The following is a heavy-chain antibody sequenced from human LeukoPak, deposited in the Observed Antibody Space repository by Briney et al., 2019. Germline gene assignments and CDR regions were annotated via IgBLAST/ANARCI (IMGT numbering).Heavy chain of an antibody. V-gene: IGHV1-2*02. CDR3: ARARRVAVADHNWFDP. Sequence: ASVKVSCKASGYTFTRYYMHWVRQAPGQGLEWMGWINPNRGGTNYAQKFQGRVTMTRDTSISTAYMELSRLRADDTAVYYCARARRVAVADHNWFDPWGQGTLVTVSS. D-gene: IGHD6-19*01. CDR1: GYTFTRYY. J-gene: IGHJ5*02. CDR2: INPNRGGT.